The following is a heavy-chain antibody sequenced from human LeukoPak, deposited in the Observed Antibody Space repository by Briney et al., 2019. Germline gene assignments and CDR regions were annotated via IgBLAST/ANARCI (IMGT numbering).Heavy chain of an antibody. D-gene: IGHD4-23*01. CDR3: ARDVHGGAFDY. J-gene: IGHJ4*02. CDR1: GFTFSNYD. V-gene: IGHV3-33*08. CDR2: IKFHGHET. Sequence: GGSLRLSCAASGFTFSNYDLHWVRQAPGKGLEWVAFIKFHGHETFYADSVEGRFTFSRDNSRNTLYLQMNSLRAEDTAVYYCARDVHGGAFDYWGQGTLVTVSS.